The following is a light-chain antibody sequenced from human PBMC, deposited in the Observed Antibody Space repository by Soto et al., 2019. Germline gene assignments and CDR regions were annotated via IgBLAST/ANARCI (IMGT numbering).Light chain of an antibody. CDR1: QSVSSY. CDR3: QQYGNWIT. J-gene: IGKJ5*01. Sequence: EIVLTQSPATLSLSPGERATLSCRASQSVSSYLAWYQQKPGQAPRLLIYDASTRATGIPARFSGSGSGTDFTLTISSLEPEDFAVYYCQQYGNWITFGQGTRLEIK. V-gene: IGKV3-11*01. CDR2: DAS.